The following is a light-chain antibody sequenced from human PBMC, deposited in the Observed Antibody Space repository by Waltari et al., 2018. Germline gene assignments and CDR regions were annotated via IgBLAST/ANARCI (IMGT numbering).Light chain of an antibody. J-gene: IGKJ1*01. Sequence: DIQMTQVPSSLSASVGDRVTITCRASQNINFYLNWYQQKPGRAPKLLIYSASSLQSGVPSRFSGSGSGTDFTLTISSLQPEDFATYYCHQTSSFPQAFGQGTKVEI. CDR3: HQTSSFPQA. CDR2: SAS. CDR1: QNINFY. V-gene: IGKV1-39*01.